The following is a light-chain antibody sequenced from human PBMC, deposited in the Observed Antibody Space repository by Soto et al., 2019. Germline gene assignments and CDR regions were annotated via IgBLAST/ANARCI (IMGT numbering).Light chain of an antibody. CDR2: EVS. V-gene: IGLV2-14*01. CDR1: SSDVGGYNY. Sequence: QPVLTQPASVSGSPGQSITISCTGTSSDVGGYNYVSWYQQHPGKAPKLMIYEVSNRPSGVSNRFSGSKSGNTASLTTSGLQAEDEADYYCSSYTSSSTYVFGTGTKVTVL. CDR3: SSYTSSSTYV. J-gene: IGLJ1*01.